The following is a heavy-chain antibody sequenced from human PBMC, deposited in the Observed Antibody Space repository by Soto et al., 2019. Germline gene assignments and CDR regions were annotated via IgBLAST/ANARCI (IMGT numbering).Heavy chain of an antibody. D-gene: IGHD4-17*01. CDR1: GFTFSSYW. CDR3: ARDPVTSGPTVTTAFDI. CDR2: IKQDGSEK. J-gene: IGHJ3*02. Sequence: PGGSLRLSCAASGFTFSSYWMSWVRQAPGKGLEWVANIKQDGSEKYYVDSVKGRFTISRDNAKNSLYLQMNSLRAEDTAVYYCARDPVTSGPTVTTAFDIWGQGTMVTVSS. V-gene: IGHV3-7*01.